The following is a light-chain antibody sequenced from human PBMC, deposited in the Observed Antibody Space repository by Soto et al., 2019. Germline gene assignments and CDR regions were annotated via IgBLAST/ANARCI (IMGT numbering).Light chain of an antibody. CDR3: SSYADTSNWV. Sequence: QSVLTQPPSASGSPGQSVTISCTGARSDIDAYDYVSWYQQHPGKAPKLILYEVSKRPSGVPDRFSGSKSDNTASLTVSGLQAEDEADYYCSSYADTSNWVFGGGTQLTVL. J-gene: IGLJ3*02. V-gene: IGLV2-8*01. CDR1: RSDIDAYDY. CDR2: EVS.